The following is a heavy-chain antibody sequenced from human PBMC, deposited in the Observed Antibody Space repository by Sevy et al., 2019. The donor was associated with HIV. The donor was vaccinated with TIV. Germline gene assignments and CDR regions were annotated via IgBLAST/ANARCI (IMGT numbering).Heavy chain of an antibody. V-gene: IGHV3-21*01. CDR1: GFTFSSYS. J-gene: IGHJ5*02. Sequence: GGSLRLSCAASGFTFSSYSMNWVRQAPGKGLEWVSSISSSSSYLYYADSVKGRFTISRDNAKNSLYLQMNSLRAEDTAVYYCARDSLNSNWYGALEPWGQGTLVTVSS. CDR2: ISSSSSYL. CDR3: ARDSLNSNWYGALEP. D-gene: IGHD6-13*01.